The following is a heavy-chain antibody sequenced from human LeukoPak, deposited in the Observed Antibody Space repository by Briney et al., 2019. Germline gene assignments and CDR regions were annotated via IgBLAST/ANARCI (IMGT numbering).Heavy chain of an antibody. V-gene: IGHV4-39*01. J-gene: IGHJ4*02. D-gene: IGHD6-19*01. CDR3: TRHRLVAGPYYFDY. Sequence: SETLSLTCTVSGGSISSTSYSWGWIPQPPGKGLEWIGSLYSGGSPYYNPSLKSRVTISVDTSKNQFSLRLSSVTAADTAVYYCTRHRLVAGPYYFDYWGQGTLVTVSS. CDR1: GGSISSTSYS. CDR2: LYSGGSP.